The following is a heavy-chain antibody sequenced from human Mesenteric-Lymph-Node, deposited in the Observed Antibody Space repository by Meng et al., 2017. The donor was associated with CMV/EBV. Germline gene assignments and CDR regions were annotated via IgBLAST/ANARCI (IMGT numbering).Heavy chain of an antibody. V-gene: IGHV3-9*01. Sequence: SLKISCAASGFTFDDYAMHWVRQAPGKGLEWVSGISWNSGSIGYADSVKGRFTISRDNSKNTLYLQMNSLRAEDTAVYYCARELRITIFGVVSNDAFDIWGQGTMVTVSS. CDR3: ARELRITIFGVVSNDAFDI. CDR1: GFTFDDYA. CDR2: ISWNSGSI. D-gene: IGHD3-3*01. J-gene: IGHJ3*02.